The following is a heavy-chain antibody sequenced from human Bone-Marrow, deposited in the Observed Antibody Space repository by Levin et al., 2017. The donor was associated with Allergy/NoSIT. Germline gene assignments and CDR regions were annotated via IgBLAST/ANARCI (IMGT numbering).Heavy chain of an antibody. J-gene: IGHJ4*02. D-gene: IGHD3-16*01. Sequence: GESLKISCAASGFPFRNYNFHWVRQGPGKGLEWVASIWYDGSNEYYADSVKGRFTISRDNSKNTLYLQMSSLRADDTAMYYCVRDRSGNYFWFWGQGTLVTVSS. CDR3: VRDRSGNYFWF. V-gene: IGHV3-33*01. CDR2: IWYDGSNE. CDR1: GFPFRNYN.